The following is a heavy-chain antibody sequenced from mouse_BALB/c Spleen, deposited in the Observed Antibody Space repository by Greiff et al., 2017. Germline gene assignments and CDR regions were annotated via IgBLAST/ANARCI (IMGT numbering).Heavy chain of an antibody. CDR2: ISSGGSYT. Sequence: DVMLVESGGGLVKPGGSLKLSCAASGFTFSSYAMSWVRQTPEKRLEWVATISSGGSYTYYPDSVKGRFTISRNNAKNTLYLQISSLRSEDTAMYYCARKGYYVYFDYWGQGTTLTVSS. J-gene: IGHJ2*01. V-gene: IGHV5-9-1*01. CDR3: ARKGYYVYFDY. CDR1: GFTFSSYA. D-gene: IGHD2-3*01.